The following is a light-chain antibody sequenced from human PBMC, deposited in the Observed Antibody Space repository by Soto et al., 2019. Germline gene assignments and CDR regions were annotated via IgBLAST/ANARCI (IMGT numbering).Light chain of an antibody. J-gene: IGKJ1*01. V-gene: IGKV3-20*01. CDR3: QQYIDSPRT. CDR2: GVS. Sequence: EIVLTQSPGTLALSLGDGATLSCRASQTVNRNYLAWYHQKPGQPPRLIIYGVSNRATGVPDRFSGGGSGTEFTLTIVSPEPDDFGTYYCQQYIDSPRTFGQGTRVEVK. CDR1: QTVNRNY.